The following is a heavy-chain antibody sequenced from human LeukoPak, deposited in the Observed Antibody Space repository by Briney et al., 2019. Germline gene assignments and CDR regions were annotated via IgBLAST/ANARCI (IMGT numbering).Heavy chain of an antibody. CDR1: GGSISNYY. J-gene: IGHJ4*02. Sequence: SETLSLTCAVSGGSISNYYWTWIRQPPGKRLEWIGYVFYNGNTNYNPSLKSRATISVDTSKNQFSLKLNSVTAADTAVYYCARYVRGLMPTYFDYWGQGTLVTVSS. V-gene: IGHV4-59*01. CDR3: ARYVRGLMPTYFDY. D-gene: IGHD3-16*01. CDR2: VFYNGNT.